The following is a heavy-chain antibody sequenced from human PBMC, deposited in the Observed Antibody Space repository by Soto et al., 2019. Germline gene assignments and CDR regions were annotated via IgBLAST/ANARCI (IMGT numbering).Heavy chain of an antibody. CDR3: ARDLYDFWGGPFDY. J-gene: IGHJ4*02. Sequence: ASVKVSCKASGYTFTSYAMHWVRQAPGQRLEGMGWINAGNGNTKYSQKFQGRVTITSDTSASTAYMGLSSLRSEDTAVDYCARDLYDFWGGPFDYWGQGTLVTVSS. D-gene: IGHD3-3*01. V-gene: IGHV1-3*01. CDR2: INAGNGNT. CDR1: GYTFTSYA.